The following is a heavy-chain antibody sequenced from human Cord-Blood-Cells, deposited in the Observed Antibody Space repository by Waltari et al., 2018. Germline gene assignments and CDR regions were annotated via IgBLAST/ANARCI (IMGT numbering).Heavy chain of an antibody. CDR1: GFTFSTSG. V-gene: IGHV3-30*02. CDR3: ATYSASRGFNY. D-gene: IGHD6-13*01. Sequence: VQLVESGGGVVQPGESLRLSCAASGFTFSTSGLRRVRQAPGKGLEWVAYIRSDGSNINYADSVKGRFTISRDNSKNTLYLQMNSLRAEDTAVYYCATYSASRGFNYWGQGTLVTVSS. CDR2: IRSDGSNI. J-gene: IGHJ4*02.